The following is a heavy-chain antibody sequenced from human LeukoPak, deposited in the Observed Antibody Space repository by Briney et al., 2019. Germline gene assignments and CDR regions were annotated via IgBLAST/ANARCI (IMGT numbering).Heavy chain of an antibody. J-gene: IGHJ6*02. CDR1: GFTFSSYG. V-gene: IGHV3-64*01. CDR3: ARGGAVAGTYGLDV. CDR2: ISRNGIST. D-gene: IGHD6-19*01. Sequence: PGGSLRLSCAASGFTFSSYGMHWVRQAPGKGLEYVSAISRNGISTYYANSVKGRFTISRDNSKNTLYLQMGSLRAEDMAVYYCARGGAVAGTYGLDVWGQGTTVTVSS.